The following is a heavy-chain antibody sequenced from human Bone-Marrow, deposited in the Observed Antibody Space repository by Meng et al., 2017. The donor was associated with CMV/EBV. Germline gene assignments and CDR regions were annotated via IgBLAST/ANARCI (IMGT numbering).Heavy chain of an antibody. V-gene: IGHV6-1*01. CDR2: TYYRSKWYN. J-gene: IGHJ4*02. Sequence: GDRVSSNSAAWSWIRHSPSRGLEWLGRTYYRSKWYNDYAVSVKSRRTINPDTSKNQFSLQLNSVTPEDTAVYYCLRGGGSYYHFDFWGQGTLVTVSS. CDR3: LRGGGSYYHFDF. D-gene: IGHD1-26*01. CDR1: GDRVSSNSAA.